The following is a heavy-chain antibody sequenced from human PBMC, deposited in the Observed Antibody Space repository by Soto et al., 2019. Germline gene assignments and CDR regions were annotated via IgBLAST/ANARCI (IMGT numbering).Heavy chain of an antibody. CDR2: ISYEGSNT. CDR1: GFTFDTYG. J-gene: IGHJ6*02. CDR3: ARVTPGNNLSYFSGLDV. D-gene: IGHD1-1*01. Sequence: GSLRLSCVASGFTFDTYGIHWVRQAPGKGLQWVALISYEGSNTYYADSVRGRFTISRDNSKNTLYLQINALRPEDTGVYYCARVTPGNNLSYFSGLDVWGQGTSVTVSS. V-gene: IGHV3-30-3*01.